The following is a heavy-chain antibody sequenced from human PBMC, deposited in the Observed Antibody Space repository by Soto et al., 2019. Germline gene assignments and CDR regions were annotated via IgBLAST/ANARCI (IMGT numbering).Heavy chain of an antibody. CDR3: AREPIWFGELQYRYFDL. CDR2: IYHSGST. D-gene: IGHD3-10*01. J-gene: IGHJ2*01. CDR1: GGSISSSNW. Sequence: QVQLQESGPGLVKPSGTLSLTCAVSGGSISSSNWWSWVHQPPGKGLEWIGEIYHSGSTNYNPSLKSRFTISVDKSKNQFSLKRSSVTAADTAVYYCAREPIWFGELQYRYFDLWGRGTLVTVSS. V-gene: IGHV4-4*02.